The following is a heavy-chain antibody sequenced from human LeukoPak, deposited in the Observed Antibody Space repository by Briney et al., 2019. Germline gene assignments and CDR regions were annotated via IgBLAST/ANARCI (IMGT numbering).Heavy chain of an antibody. J-gene: IGHJ4*02. CDR2: IKEDGSEK. Sequence: GGSLRLSCAASGFNFGEFWMAWVRQTPGKGLEWVADIKEDGSEKFYADSVKGRFTISRDNAKNSLYLQMNSLRAGDMALYYCAKDNCGGDCYLDYWGQGTLVTVSS. CDR1: GFNFGEFW. V-gene: IGHV3-7*03. D-gene: IGHD2-21*01. CDR3: AKDNCGGDCYLDY.